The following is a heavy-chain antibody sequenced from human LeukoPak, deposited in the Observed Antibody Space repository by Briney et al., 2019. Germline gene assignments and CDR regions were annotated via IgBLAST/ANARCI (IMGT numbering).Heavy chain of an antibody. CDR1: GFTFSSYG. CDR3: MGGAGWLVDY. D-gene: IGHD2-15*01. V-gene: IGHV3-30*03. Sequence: AGGSLRLSCAASGFTFSSYGMHWVRQAPGKGLEWVAVISFDGSNKYYADSVKGRFTVSRDNAKNSLYLQMNSLRVEDTAVYYCMGGAGWLVDYWGQGTQVTVSS. J-gene: IGHJ4*02. CDR2: ISFDGSNK.